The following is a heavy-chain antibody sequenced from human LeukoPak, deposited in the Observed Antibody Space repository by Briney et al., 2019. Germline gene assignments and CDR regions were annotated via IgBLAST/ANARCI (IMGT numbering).Heavy chain of an antibody. D-gene: IGHD4-11*01. CDR3: ARDSGLQYYYYGMDV. CDR2: IIPIFGTA. CDR1: GGTFSSYA. Sequence: ASVKVSCKASGGTFSSYAISWVRQAPGQGLEWMGGIIPIFGTANYAQKFQGRVTITADESTSTAYMELSSLRSEDTAVYYCARDSGLQYYYYGMDVWGQGTTVTVSS. V-gene: IGHV1-69*13. J-gene: IGHJ6*02.